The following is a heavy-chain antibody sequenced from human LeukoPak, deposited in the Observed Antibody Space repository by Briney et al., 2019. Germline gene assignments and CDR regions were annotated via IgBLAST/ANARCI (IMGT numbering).Heavy chain of an antibody. D-gene: IGHD1-26*01. CDR1: GGSIINSNW. J-gene: IGHJ6*02. CDR3: ARGVEGATHYYYYYGMDV. Sequence: SETLSLTCAVSGGSIINSNWWSWVRQPPGKGLEWIGEIDHSGSTSYNPSLKSRVTMSVDRSQNQFSLRLSTVTAADTAVYYCARGVEGATHYYYYYGMDVWGQGTTVTVSS. V-gene: IGHV4-4*02. CDR2: IDHSGST.